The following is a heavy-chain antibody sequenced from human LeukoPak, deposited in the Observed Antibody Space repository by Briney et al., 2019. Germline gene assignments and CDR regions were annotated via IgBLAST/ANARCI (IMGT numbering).Heavy chain of an antibody. J-gene: IGHJ3*02. D-gene: IGHD1-14*01. CDR1: GFTFSSYS. CDR3: ARDSTAGRAFDI. CDR2: ISSSSSYI. V-gene: IGHV3-21*01. Sequence: GGSLRLSCAASGFTFSSYSMNWVRQAPGKGPEWVSSISSSSSYIYYADSVKGRFTISRDNAKNSLYLQMNSLRAEDTAVYYCARDSTAGRAFDIWGQGTMVTVSS.